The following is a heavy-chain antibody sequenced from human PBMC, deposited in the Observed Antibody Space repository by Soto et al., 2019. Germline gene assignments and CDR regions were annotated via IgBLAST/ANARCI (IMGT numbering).Heavy chain of an antibody. CDR2: VYPSDSDT. V-gene: IGHV5-51*01. D-gene: IGHD3-16*01. Sequence: PGESLKLSCKGSGYTFSHYWISWVRQMPGKGLEWMGIVYPSDSDTRYSPSFQGQVTISVDKSISTAYLQWNSLTASDTAIYYCARHERMRINTWGSYFDNWGPGTLVTGS. CDR3: ARHERMRINTWGSYFDN. CDR1: GYTFSHYW. J-gene: IGHJ4*02.